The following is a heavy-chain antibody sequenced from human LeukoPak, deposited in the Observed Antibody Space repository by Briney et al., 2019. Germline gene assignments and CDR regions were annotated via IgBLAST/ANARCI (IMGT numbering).Heavy chain of an antibody. Sequence: SETLSLTCTVSGDSISSGNSYWSWIRQPPGKGLEWIGSIYYSGYTYHNPSLKSRVTISVDTSKDQFFLKLSAVTAADTAVYYCARAGQYYHDSAGYFPDFWGQGTLVTVSS. CDR2: IYYSGYT. CDR1: GDSISSGNSY. J-gene: IGHJ4*02. V-gene: IGHV4-30-4*01. CDR3: ARAGQYYHDSAGYFPDF. D-gene: IGHD3-22*01.